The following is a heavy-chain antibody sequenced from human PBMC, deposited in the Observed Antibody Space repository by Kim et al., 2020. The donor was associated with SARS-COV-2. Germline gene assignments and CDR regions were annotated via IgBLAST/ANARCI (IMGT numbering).Heavy chain of an antibody. CDR1: GYSISSGYY. D-gene: IGHD6-13*01. V-gene: IGHV4-38-2*02. J-gene: IGHJ4*02. Sequence: SETLSLTCTVSGYSISSGYYWGWIRQPPGKGLEWIGSIYHSGSTYYNPSLKSRVTISVDTSKNQFSLKLSSVTAADTAVYYCARVNTRIAAAGIDYWGQGTLVTVSS. CDR2: IYHSGST. CDR3: ARVNTRIAAAGIDY.